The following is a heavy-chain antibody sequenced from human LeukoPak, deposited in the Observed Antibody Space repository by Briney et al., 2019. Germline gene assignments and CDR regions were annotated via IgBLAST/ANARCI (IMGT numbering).Heavy chain of an antibody. D-gene: IGHD1-14*01. CDR1: GGSFSGYY. J-gene: IGHJ4*02. V-gene: IGHV4-34*01. CDR2: INHSGST. CDR3: ARHEPPGARRHLDY. Sequence: PSETLSLTCAVYGGSFSGYYWSWIRQPPGKGLEWIGEINHSGSTNYNPSLKSRVTTSVDTSKNQFSLKLSSVTAADTAVYYCARHEPPGARRHLDYWGQGTLVTVSS.